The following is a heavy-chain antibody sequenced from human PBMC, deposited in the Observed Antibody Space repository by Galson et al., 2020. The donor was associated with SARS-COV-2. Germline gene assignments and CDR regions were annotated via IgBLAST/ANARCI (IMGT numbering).Heavy chain of an antibody. CDR2: ISGSGSAT. CDR1: GFTFSSYA. CDR3: AKRHRDSSGFDY. J-gene: IGHJ4*02. Sequence: GESLKISCAASGFTFSSYAMNWLRQAPGKGLECVSGISGSGSATYYAGSVKGRFTISRDNSQNTLYLQMNGLRAEDTAIYYCAKRHRDSSGFDYWGQGARVTVSS. D-gene: IGHD3-22*01. V-gene: IGHV3-23*01.